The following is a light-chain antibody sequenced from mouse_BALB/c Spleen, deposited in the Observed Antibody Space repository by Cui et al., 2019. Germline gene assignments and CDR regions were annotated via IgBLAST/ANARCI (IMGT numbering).Light chain of an antibody. CDR1: QNIYVW. J-gene: IGKJ5*01. V-gene: IGKV10-94*01. CDR2: KAS. Sequence: DIQMNQPRASLSASVGATITVTCHASQNIYVWLSWYQQKPGNIPKLLIYKASNLHTGVPSRFSGSGSGTGFTLTISSLQPEDIATYYCQQGQSYPLTFGAGTKLELK. CDR3: QQGQSYPLT.